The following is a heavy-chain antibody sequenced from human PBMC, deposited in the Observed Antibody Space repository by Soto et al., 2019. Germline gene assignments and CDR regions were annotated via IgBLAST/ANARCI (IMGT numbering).Heavy chain of an antibody. CDR3: ARGPTRYYFGY. CDR1: GGSISNYY. Sequence: SETLSLTCTVSGGSISNYYWSWIRQPPGKGLEWIGYIFYSGNTNYNPSLKSRLTISVDTSKNQFSLKLSSVSAADTAVYYCARGPTRYYFGYWGQGNMVTVSS. CDR2: IFYSGNT. V-gene: IGHV4-59*01. J-gene: IGHJ4*02.